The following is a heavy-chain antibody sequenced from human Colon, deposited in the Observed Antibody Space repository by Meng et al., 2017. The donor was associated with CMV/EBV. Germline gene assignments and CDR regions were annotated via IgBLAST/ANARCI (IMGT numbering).Heavy chain of an antibody. Sequence: SETLSLTCTVSGGSITSSSYYWGWIRQPPGKGLERIGSIYYSGSTYYNPSLKSRVTISVDTSKNQFSLKLSSVTAADTAVYYCARDSSGWYGDWGQGTLVTVSS. J-gene: IGHJ4*02. V-gene: IGHV4-39*07. CDR1: GGSITSSSYY. CDR2: IYYSGST. D-gene: IGHD6-19*01. CDR3: ARDSSGWYGD.